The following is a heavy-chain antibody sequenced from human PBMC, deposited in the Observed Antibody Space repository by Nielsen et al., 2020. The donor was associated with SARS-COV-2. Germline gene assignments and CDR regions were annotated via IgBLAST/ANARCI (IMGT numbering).Heavy chain of an antibody. CDR1: GFTFSSYW. V-gene: IGHV3-74*01. CDR2: INSDGSST. J-gene: IGHJ4*02. Sequence: GGSLRLSCAVSGFTFSSYWMDWVRQVPGKGLVWVSRINSDGSSTSYADSVKGRFTISRDNAKNTLYLQMNSLRAEDTAVYYCVRGLQVPNGLAHRWGQGTLVTVSS. D-gene: IGHD3-16*01. CDR3: VRGLQVPNGLAHR.